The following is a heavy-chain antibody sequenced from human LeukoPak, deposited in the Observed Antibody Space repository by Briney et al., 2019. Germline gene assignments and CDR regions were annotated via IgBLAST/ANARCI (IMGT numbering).Heavy chain of an antibody. D-gene: IGHD5-12*01. CDR3: ARGLEMATINPRQFIDY. V-gene: IGHV4-30-2*01. Sequence: SQTLSLTCAVSGGSISSGGYSWSWIRQPPGKGLEWIGYIYHSGSTYYNPSLNSRVTISVDRSKNQFSLKLSSVTAADTAVYYCARGLEMATINPRQFIDYWGQGTLVTVSS. CDR1: GGSISSGGYS. J-gene: IGHJ4*02. CDR2: IYHSGST.